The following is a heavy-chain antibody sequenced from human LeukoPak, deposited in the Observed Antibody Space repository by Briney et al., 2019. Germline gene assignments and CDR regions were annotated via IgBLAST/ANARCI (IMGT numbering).Heavy chain of an antibody. V-gene: IGHV3-21*04. J-gene: IGHJ4*02. CDR2: ISSSSSYI. CDR1: GFTFSSYS. D-gene: IGHD3-10*01. CDR3: ARGDYYGSGSYYNERPGAY. Sequence: GGSLRLSCAASGFTFSSYSMNWVRQAPGKGLEWVSSISSSSSYIYYADSVKGRFTISRDNAKNSLYLQMNSLRAEDTALYYCARGDYYGSGSYYNERPGAYWGQGTLVTVSS.